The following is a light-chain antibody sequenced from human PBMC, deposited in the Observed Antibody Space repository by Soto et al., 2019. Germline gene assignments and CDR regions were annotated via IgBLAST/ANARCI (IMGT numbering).Light chain of an antibody. J-gene: IGLJ1*01. Sequence: HSVLTQPAPVSGSPGQSITISCTGTSSNVGSYKLVSWYQQHPGKAPKLIIFGVNKRPSGVSNRFSGSKSGNTASLTISGLKVEDEADYYCCSSGGSPTYVFGTGTKVTVL. CDR1: SSNVGSYKL. CDR2: GVN. V-gene: IGLV2-23*02. CDR3: CSSGGSPTYV.